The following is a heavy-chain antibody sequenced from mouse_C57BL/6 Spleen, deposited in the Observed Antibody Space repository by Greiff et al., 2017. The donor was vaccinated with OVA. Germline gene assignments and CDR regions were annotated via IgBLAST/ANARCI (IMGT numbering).Heavy chain of an antibody. CDR3: ARSGYYGSSHFDY. Sequence: QVQLQQPGAELVRPGTSVKLSCKASGYTFTSYWMHWVKQRPGQGLEWIGVIDPSDSYTNYNQKFKGKATLTVDTSSSTAYMQLSSLTSEDSAVYYCARSGYYGSSHFDYWGQGTTLTVSS. D-gene: IGHD1-1*01. V-gene: IGHV1-59*01. CDR2: IDPSDSYT. CDR1: GYTFTSYW. J-gene: IGHJ2*01.